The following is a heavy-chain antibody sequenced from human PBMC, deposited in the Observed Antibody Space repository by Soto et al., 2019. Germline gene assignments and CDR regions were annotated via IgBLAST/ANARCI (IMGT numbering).Heavy chain of an antibody. D-gene: IGHD2-2*01. Sequence: GASVKVSCKASGGTFSSYAISWVRQAPGQGXEWMGGIIPIFGTANYAQKFQGRVTITADKSTSTAYMELSSLRSEDTAVYYCARAGIVVVPAASRSPTQALGVWGQGTTVTVSS. CDR3: ARAGIVVVPAASRSPTQALGV. CDR1: GGTFSSYA. J-gene: IGHJ6*02. V-gene: IGHV1-69*06. CDR2: IIPIFGTA.